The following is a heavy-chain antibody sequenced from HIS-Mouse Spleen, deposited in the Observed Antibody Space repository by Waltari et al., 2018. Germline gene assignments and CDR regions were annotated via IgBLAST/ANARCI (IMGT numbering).Heavy chain of an antibody. J-gene: IGHJ3*02. CDR2: ISYDGSNK. V-gene: IGHV3-30*04. CDR1: GFTFRSYA. D-gene: IGHD6-6*01. Sequence: QVQLVESGGGVVQPGRSLRLSCSASGFTFRSYAIHWVRQAPGKGLEWVAVISYDGSNKYYADSVKGRFTISRDNSKNTLYLQMNSLRAEDTAVYYCARDGGAAQAFDIWGQGTMVTVSS. CDR3: ARDGGAAQAFDI.